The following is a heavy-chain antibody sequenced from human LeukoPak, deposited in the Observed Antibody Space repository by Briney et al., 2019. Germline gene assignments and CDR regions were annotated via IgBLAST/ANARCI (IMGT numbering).Heavy chain of an antibody. Sequence: PGGSLRLSCAASGFTFRNYWMHWVRQVPGKGLVWVSHLNGDGGSVTYADSVKGRFTISRDNAKSTLYLQMNSLRAEDTAVYYCARDRGYSPDVWGQGTTVTVSS. CDR1: GFTFRNYW. J-gene: IGHJ6*02. D-gene: IGHD5-18*01. CDR3: ARDRGYSPDV. V-gene: IGHV3-74*01. CDR2: LNGDGGSV.